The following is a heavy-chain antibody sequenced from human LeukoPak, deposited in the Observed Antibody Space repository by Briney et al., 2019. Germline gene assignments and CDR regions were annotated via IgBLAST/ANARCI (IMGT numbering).Heavy chain of an antibody. CDR1: GYSFTSYW. V-gene: IGHV5-51*01. D-gene: IGHD2-15*01. CDR3: ARPYGYCSCGSCYSSDYFDY. Sequence: GEALKISCKGSGYSFTSYWIGWVRQMPGKGLGWMGIIYPGDFDTRYSPSFQGQVTISADKSISTAYLQWSSLKAADTAMYYCARPYGYCSCGSCYSSDYFDYWGQGTLVTVSS. J-gene: IGHJ4*02. CDR2: IYPGDFDT.